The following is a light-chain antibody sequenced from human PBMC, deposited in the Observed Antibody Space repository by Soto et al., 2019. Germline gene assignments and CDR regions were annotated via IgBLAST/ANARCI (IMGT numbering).Light chain of an antibody. V-gene: IGKV3-11*01. CDR2: DAS. CDR3: QQRINWPLT. J-gene: IGKJ4*01. CDR1: QSVGSF. Sequence: EIMLTQSPATLSLSPGERATLSCRASQSVGSFLAWYQQKPGQTPRLLIYDASNRATGIPARFSGSGSGTDFTLTISSLEPEDFAVYYCQQRINWPLTFGGGTQVEIK.